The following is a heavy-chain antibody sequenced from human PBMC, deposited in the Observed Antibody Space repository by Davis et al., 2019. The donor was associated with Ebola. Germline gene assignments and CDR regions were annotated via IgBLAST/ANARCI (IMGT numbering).Heavy chain of an antibody. D-gene: IGHD1-1*01. CDR2: IIPILGIA. Sequence: SVKVSCKASGGTFSSYTISWVRQAPGQGLEWMGRIIPILGIANYAQKFQGRVTMTTDTSTSTAYMEVGILRSDDTAVYYCARAQFPTTSDHWGQGTLVTVSS. J-gene: IGHJ4*02. CDR1: GGTFSSYT. V-gene: IGHV1-69*02. CDR3: ARAQFPTTSDH.